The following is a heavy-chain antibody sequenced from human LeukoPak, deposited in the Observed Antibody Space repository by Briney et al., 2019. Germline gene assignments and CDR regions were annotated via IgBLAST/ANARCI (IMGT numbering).Heavy chain of an antibody. J-gene: IGHJ6*03. CDR3: ARGGPVLQHYYHMDV. CDR2: IIPIFGTA. Sequence: VAAVKVSCKASGVTFSSYAISWVQQAPGQGLEWMGGIIPIFGTANYAQKFQGRGTITAEESTSTAYMELSSLRSEDTAVYSCARGGPVLQHYYHMDVWGKGTTVTVSS. CDR1: GVTFSSYA. V-gene: IGHV1-69*01. D-gene: IGHD3-3*01.